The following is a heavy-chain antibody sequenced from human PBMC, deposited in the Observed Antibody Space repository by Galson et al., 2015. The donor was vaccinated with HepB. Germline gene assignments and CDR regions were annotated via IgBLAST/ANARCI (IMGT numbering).Heavy chain of an antibody. Sequence: SLRLSCAASGFTFSDFWMSWVRQTPGKGLGWLANIKQDGSEKYYVDSVEGRFTISRDNAKNSLYLQMNSLRAEDTAVYYCARDLVWGKTGTDYWGQGTLVTVSS. V-gene: IGHV3-7*01. CDR1: GFTFSDFW. J-gene: IGHJ4*02. CDR3: ARDLVWGKTGTDY. D-gene: IGHD3-16*01. CDR2: IKQDGSEK.